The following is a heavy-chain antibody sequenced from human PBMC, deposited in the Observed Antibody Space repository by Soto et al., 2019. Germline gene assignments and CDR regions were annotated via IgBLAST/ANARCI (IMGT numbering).Heavy chain of an antibody. CDR1: GASTVSHYH. J-gene: IGHJ4*02. V-gene: IGHV4-31*02. CDR3: ALALGPTTGIDY. Sequence: QVQLQESGPGLVKPSQTLSLTCSVSGASTVSHYHWTWIRQPPGKGLEWMGYIFNSGTTFYNPSLTRRLAISMDTYGNHFSLELRSVTAADTAVYYCALALGPTTGIDYWGQGTLVTVSS. D-gene: IGHD6-19*01. CDR2: IFNSGTT.